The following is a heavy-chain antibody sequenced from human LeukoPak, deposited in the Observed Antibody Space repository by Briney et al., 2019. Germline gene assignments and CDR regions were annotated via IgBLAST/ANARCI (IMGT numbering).Heavy chain of an antibody. Sequence: PGGSLRLSCAASRFTFSSYAMSWVRQAPGKGLEWVSAISGSGGSTYYADSVKGRFTISRDNSKNTLYLQMNSLRAEDTAVYYCAKVPYHYYDSSGYYYWGQGTLVTVSS. CDR2: ISGSGGST. D-gene: IGHD3-22*01. J-gene: IGHJ4*02. CDR3: AKVPYHYYDSSGYYY. V-gene: IGHV3-23*01. CDR1: RFTFSSYA.